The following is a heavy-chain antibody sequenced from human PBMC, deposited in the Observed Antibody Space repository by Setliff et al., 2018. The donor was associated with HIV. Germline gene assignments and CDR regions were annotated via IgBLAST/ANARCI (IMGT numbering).Heavy chain of an antibody. V-gene: IGHV3-21*04. CDR2: ISYGSMYI. CDR3: AKDGISGGAYPPYYFDY. D-gene: IGHD2-15*01. CDR1: GLTFSNAW. Sequence: PGGSLRLSCAASGLTFSNAWMNWVRQAPGKGLEWISSISYGSMYIYYSDSVKGRFTISRDDAENSLFLLMNGLRVEDTAVYYCAKDGISGGAYPPYYFDYWGHGTLVTVSS. J-gene: IGHJ4*01.